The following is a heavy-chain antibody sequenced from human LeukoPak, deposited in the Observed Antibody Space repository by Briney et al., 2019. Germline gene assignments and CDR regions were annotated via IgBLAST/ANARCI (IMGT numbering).Heavy chain of an antibody. CDR1: GFTFSSYA. D-gene: IGHD2-21*02. CDR3: AKDRAYCGGDCYPGSDFDY. J-gene: IGHJ4*02. CDR2: ISGSAGRT. Sequence: GGSLRLSCIASGFTFSSYAMSWVRQAPGKGLEWVSHISGSAGRTDYADSVKGRFTISRDNSQNTLYLQMNSLRAEDTAVYYCAKDRAYCGGDCYPGSDFDYWGQGTLVTVSS. V-gene: IGHV3-23*01.